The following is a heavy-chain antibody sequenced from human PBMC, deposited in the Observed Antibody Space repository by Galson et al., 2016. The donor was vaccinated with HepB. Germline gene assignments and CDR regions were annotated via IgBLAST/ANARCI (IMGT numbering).Heavy chain of an antibody. J-gene: IGHJ5*02. V-gene: IGHV2-5*02. CDR1: GFSLTSSEVG. D-gene: IGHD3-10*01. CDR3: ARIPKPPRRFDGDGWFDP. CDR2: VYWDDDK. Sequence: PALVKPPQTLTLTCSFSGFSLTSSEVGVGWIRRPPGKALEWLALVYWDDDKRYNSSLKTRLTIAKDTSKNQVVLTMTDMDPVDTATYYCARIPKPPRRFDGDGWFDPWGQGTLVTVSS.